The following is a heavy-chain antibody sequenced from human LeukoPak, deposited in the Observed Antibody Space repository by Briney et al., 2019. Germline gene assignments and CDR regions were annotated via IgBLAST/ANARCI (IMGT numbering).Heavy chain of an antibody. J-gene: IGHJ5*02. Sequence: ASVKVSCKASGYTFTSYYMHWVRQAPGQGLEWMGWTNTNTGNPTYAQGFTGRFVFSLDTSVSTAYLQISSLKAEDTAVYYCARDLRGTIFGVVIPWFDPWGQGTLVTVSS. CDR2: TNTNTGNP. CDR3: ARDLRGTIFGVVIPWFDP. D-gene: IGHD3-3*01. V-gene: IGHV7-4-1*02. CDR1: GYTFTSYY.